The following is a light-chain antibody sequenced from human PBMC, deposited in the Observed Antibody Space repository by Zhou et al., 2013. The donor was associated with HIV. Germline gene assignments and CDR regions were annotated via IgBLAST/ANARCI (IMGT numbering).Light chain of an antibody. CDR2: DAS. J-gene: IGKJ5*01. CDR3: QQLNSFPLT. V-gene: IGKV1-13*02. CDR1: QDIFTY. Sequence: AIQLTQSPSSLSASIGDRVNITCRASQDIFTYLAWYQQIPGKAPRVLIYDASTLQSGVSSRFSGSGSGADFTLTISGLQREDFAIYYCQQLNSFPLTFGQGSRLE.